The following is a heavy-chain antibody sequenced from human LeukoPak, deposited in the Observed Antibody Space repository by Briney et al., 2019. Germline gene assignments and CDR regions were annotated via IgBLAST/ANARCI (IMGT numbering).Heavy chain of an antibody. V-gene: IGHV3-48*04. CDR2: ISDTSNTT. D-gene: IGHD2-2*01. CDR1: GFTFSSYS. Sequence: GGSLRLSCAASGFTFSSYSMNWLRQAPGKGLEWVSYISDTSNTTYYADSVKGRFTISRDNAKNSLYLQMNSLRAEDMALYYCAKGPAAGVDYYYMDVWGKGTTVTVSS. CDR3: AKGPAAGVDYYYMDV. J-gene: IGHJ6*03.